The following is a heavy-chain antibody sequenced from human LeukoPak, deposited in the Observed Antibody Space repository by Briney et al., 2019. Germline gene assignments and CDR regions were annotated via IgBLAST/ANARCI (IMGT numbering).Heavy chain of an antibody. CDR2: INHSGST. D-gene: IGHD4-17*01. J-gene: IGHJ3*02. CDR1: GGSFSDYY. V-gene: IGHV4-34*01. Sequence: PSETLSLTCAVYGGSFSDYYWSWIRQPPEKGLEWIGEINHSGSTNYNPSLKSRVTISVDTSKNQFSLRLSSVTAADTAVYYCARDRDYGQDAFDIWGQGTMVTVSS. CDR3: ARDRDYGQDAFDI.